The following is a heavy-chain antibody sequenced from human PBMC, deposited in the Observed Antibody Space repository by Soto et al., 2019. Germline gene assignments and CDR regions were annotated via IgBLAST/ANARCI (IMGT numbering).Heavy chain of an antibody. CDR3: AREWWESYCYCYGMDV. V-gene: IGHV3-30-3*01. CDR1: GVTFSSYD. Sequence: PAGSLRLSCAASGVTFSSYDMHWVRQAPGRGLEWVAVISYDGSNKYYADSVKGRFTISRDNSKNTLYLQMNSLRAEDTAVYYCAREWWESYCYCYGMDVWGQGTTVNVSS. CDR2: ISYDGSNK. J-gene: IGHJ6*02. D-gene: IGHD1-26*01.